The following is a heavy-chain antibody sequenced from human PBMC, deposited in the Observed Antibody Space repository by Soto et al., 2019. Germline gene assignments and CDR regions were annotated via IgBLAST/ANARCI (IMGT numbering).Heavy chain of an antibody. V-gene: IGHV3-48*03. Sequence: PGGSLRLSCAASGFTFSSYEMNWVRQAPGKGLEWVSYISSSGSTIYYADSVKGRFTISRDNAKNSLYLQMNSLRAEDTAVYYCARGLERITIFGVVVDAFDIWGQGTMVTVSS. J-gene: IGHJ3*02. CDR1: GFTFSSYE. CDR2: ISSSGSTI. CDR3: ARGLERITIFGVVVDAFDI. D-gene: IGHD3-3*01.